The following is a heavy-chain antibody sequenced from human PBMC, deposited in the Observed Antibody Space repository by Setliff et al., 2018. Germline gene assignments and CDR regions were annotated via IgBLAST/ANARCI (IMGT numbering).Heavy chain of an antibody. D-gene: IGHD2-15*01. CDR2: ISPYNGKT. V-gene: IGHV1-18*04. CDR1: GGPFSNYA. Sequence: ASVKVSCKASGGPFSNYAISWVRQAPGQRPEWMGWISPYNGKTRSIERFQGRLTLTIDTSTNTVFMELRNLRPDDTAIYYCARDGGGYCATTSCFHFDYWGQGTQVTVSS. CDR3: ARDGGGYCATTSCFHFDY. J-gene: IGHJ4*02.